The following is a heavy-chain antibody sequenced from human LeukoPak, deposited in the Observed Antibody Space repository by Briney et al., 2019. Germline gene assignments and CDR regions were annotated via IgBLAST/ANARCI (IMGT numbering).Heavy chain of an antibody. Sequence: GGSLRLSCAASGFTFSTYNMNWVRQAPGKGLEWVSFISSSSSAIYYADSVKGRFTVSRDNAKKSLYLQMNSLRAEDTAVYYCAKILGYCSGGSCLPDYWGQGTLVTVSS. CDR1: GFTFSTYN. CDR2: ISSSSSAI. CDR3: AKILGYCSGGSCLPDY. D-gene: IGHD2-15*01. V-gene: IGHV3-48*04. J-gene: IGHJ4*02.